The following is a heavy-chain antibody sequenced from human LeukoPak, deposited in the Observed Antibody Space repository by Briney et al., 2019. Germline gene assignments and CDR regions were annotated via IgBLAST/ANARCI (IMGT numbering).Heavy chain of an antibody. CDR1: GFTFSSYG. CDR3: AKDSGPELRYFGWLSYPHWFDP. V-gene: IGHV3-30*18. Sequence: GGSLRLSCAASGFTFSSYGMYWVRQAPGKGLEWVAALSYDGSKEYYTDSVKGRITISRDNSKNTLDLQMNSLRAEDTAVYYCAKDSGPELRYFGWLSYPHWFDPWGQGTLVTVSS. J-gene: IGHJ5*02. D-gene: IGHD3-9*01. CDR2: LSYDGSKE.